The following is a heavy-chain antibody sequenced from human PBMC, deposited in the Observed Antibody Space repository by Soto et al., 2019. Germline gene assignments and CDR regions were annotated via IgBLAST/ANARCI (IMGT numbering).Heavy chain of an antibody. D-gene: IGHD3-16*01. CDR1: GYIFVNYG. V-gene: IGHV1-18*01. CDR2: ISPYTGDT. CDR3: AMVDNYVTPTPPAV. Sequence: QVQLVQSGDEMKKPGASVRVSCKASGYIFVNYGIAWVRQAPGQGLEWMGWISPYTGDTHSASKVQGRLTMTTDTSTSTAYMDLGSLTSDDTAVYYCAMVDNYVTPTPPAVWGQGTTVTVSS. J-gene: IGHJ6*02.